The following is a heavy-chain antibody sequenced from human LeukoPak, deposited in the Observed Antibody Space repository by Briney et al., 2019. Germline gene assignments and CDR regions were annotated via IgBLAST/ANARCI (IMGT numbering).Heavy chain of an antibody. J-gene: IGHJ6*02. Sequence: PGGSLRLSCAASGFTFGNYAMSWVRQAPGKGLGWDASINGGGGKAYYAASVKGRFTISRDNSTNMLFLHLNSLRAEDTAVYFCTREWDIAAAAAYFHGMDVWGQGTTVTVSS. CDR2: INGGGGKA. V-gene: IGHV3-23*01. CDR3: TREWDIAAAAAYFHGMDV. D-gene: IGHD6-13*01. CDR1: GFTFGNYA.